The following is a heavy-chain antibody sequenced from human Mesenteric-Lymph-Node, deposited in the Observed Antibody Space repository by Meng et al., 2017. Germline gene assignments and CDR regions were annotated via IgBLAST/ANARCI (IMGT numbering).Heavy chain of an antibody. CDR3: ARASLGYCSSTNCPGTWFDP. D-gene: IGHD2-2*01. V-gene: IGHV1-2*06. Sequence: ASVKVSCKTSGYSFSAYYIHWVRQAPGQGLEWMGRINPNSGDTRYAEEFQGRVTMARDTSISTAYMELSRLRFDDTAVYYCARASLGYCSSTNCPGTWFDPWGQGTLVTVSS. CDR2: INPNSGDT. J-gene: IGHJ5*02. CDR1: GYSFSAYY.